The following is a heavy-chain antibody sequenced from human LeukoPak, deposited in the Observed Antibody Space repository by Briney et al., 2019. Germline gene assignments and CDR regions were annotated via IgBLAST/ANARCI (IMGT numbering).Heavy chain of an antibody. D-gene: IGHD3-16*02. CDR3: AREGIYVWGSYRHIDY. Sequence: SVKVPCKASGGTFSSYAISWVRQAPGQGLEWMGGIIPIFGTANYAQKFQGRVTITADESTSTAYMELSSLRSEDTAVYFCAREGIYVWGSYRHIDYWGQGTLVTVSS. V-gene: IGHV1-69*13. J-gene: IGHJ4*02. CDR1: GGTFSSYA. CDR2: IIPIFGTA.